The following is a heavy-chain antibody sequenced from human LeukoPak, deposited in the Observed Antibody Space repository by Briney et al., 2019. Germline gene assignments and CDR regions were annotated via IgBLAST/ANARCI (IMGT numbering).Heavy chain of an antibody. Sequence: ASVKVSCKASGYTFTSYGISWVRQDPGQGLEGMGWISAYNGNTNYAQKLQGRVTMTTDTSTSTAYMELRSLRSDDTAVYYCARDRLGIRFLEWFLPDWGQGTLVTVSS. D-gene: IGHD3-3*01. CDR1: GYTFTSYG. CDR2: ISAYNGNT. J-gene: IGHJ4*02. V-gene: IGHV1-18*01. CDR3: ARDRLGIRFLEWFLPD.